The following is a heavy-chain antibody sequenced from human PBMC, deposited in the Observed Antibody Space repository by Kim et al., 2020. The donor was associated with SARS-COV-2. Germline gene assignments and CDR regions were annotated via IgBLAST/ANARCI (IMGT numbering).Heavy chain of an antibody. CDR3: ARDRYTTMGIYYYYYM. V-gene: IGHV4-30-4*08. J-gene: IGHJ6*03. CDR1: GASMSSGDYC. CDR2: IYYRGTT. D-gene: IGHD3-16*02. Sequence: SETLSLTCTVSGASMSSGDYCWSWIRQPPGKGLEWIGNIYYRGTTHYNPSLKIRVTISLDRSKNQFSVKLTSVTAADTAVYYCARDRYTTMGIYYYYYM.